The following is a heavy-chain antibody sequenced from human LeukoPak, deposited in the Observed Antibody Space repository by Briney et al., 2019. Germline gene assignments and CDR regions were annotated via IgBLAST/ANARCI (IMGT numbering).Heavy chain of an antibody. V-gene: IGHV4-59*01. CDR2: IYYSGST. J-gene: IGHJ5*02. Sequence: SETLSLTCTVSGGSISSYYWSWIRQPPGKGLEWIGYIYYSGSTNYNPSLKSRVTISVDTSKNQFSLKLSSVTAADTAVYYCARDRFGRAVAETWGQGTLVTVSS. D-gene: IGHD6-19*01. CDR3: ARDRFGRAVAET. CDR1: GGSISSYY.